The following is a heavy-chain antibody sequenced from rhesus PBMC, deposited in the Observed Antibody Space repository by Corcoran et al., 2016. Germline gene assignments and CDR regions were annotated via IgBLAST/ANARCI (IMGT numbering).Heavy chain of an antibody. J-gene: IGHJ5-2*02. D-gene: IGHD3-16*01. CDR3: TRDSGITTGSLDV. Sequence: DVQLVESGGGLVKPGGSLRLSCVASGFTFSSYEMHWVRQAPGKGLEGVSVIRERGGTTYYADSVKGRFTISRDNAKNSLFLQMNSLRAEDTAVYYCTRDSGITTGSLDVWGRGVLVTVSS. CDR2: IRERGGTT. V-gene: IGHV3-100*02. CDR1: GFTFSSYE.